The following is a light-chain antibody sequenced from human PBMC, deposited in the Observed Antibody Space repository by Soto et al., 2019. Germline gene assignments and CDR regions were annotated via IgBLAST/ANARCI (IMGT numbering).Light chain of an antibody. V-gene: IGKV2-28*01. J-gene: IGKJ2*04. CDR2: LGF. CDR1: QILLHRNGHDY. Sequence: IVMTQSPLSLPVTPGEPASISCRSSQILLHRNGHDYLDWYLQKPGQSPQLMIYLGFNRASGVPHRVSGSGSGADFTLTISSVEAVDVGFCYGIRALQTHCSFGEGPMMEIK. CDR3: IRALQTHCS.